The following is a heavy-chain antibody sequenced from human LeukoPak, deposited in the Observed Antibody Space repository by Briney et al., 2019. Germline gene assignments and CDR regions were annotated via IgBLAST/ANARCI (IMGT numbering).Heavy chain of an antibody. Sequence: GGSLRLSCAASGFSFSSYGMDWVRQAPGKGLEWVAFIRYDGNNKDYADSVKGRFAISRDNSKNTLYLQMNSLRVEDTAVYYCAKGYGDLVAFDIWGQGTMVTVSS. CDR1: GFSFSSYG. CDR3: AKGYGDLVAFDI. D-gene: IGHD4-17*01. J-gene: IGHJ3*02. V-gene: IGHV3-30*02. CDR2: IRYDGNNK.